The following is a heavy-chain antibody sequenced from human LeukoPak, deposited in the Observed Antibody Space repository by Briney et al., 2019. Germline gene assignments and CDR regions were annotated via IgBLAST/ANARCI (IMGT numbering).Heavy chain of an antibody. Sequence: PGGSLRLSCAASGFTFSSYSMNWVRQAPGKGLEWVANINQDGSGKYYVDSVKGRFTISRDNAKNSLYLQMNSLRAEDTAVYYCARGQGWTDYWGQGTLVTVSS. CDR3: ARGQGWTDY. J-gene: IGHJ4*02. CDR1: GFTFSSYS. V-gene: IGHV3-7*02. CDR2: INQDGSGK. D-gene: IGHD2-15*01.